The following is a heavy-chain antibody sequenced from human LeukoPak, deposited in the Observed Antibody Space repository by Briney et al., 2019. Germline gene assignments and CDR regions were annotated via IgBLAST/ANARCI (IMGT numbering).Heavy chain of an antibody. CDR3: ARGGRGVPAARRFKGGNWFDP. V-gene: IGHV4-34*01. Sequence: SETLSLTCAVYGGSFSGNYWSWTRQPPGKGLEWIWEINHSGSTNYNPSLKSRFTISVNTSRNQFSLKLSSVIAADTAVYYCARGGRGVPAARRFKGGNWFDPWGQGTLVTVSS. CDR2: INHSGST. D-gene: IGHD2-2*01. CDR1: GGSFSGNY. J-gene: IGHJ5*02.